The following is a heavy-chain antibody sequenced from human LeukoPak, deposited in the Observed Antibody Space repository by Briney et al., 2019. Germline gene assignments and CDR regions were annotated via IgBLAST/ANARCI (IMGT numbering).Heavy chain of an antibody. CDR2: INDDSTDI. CDR3: VRDTFQPGLIDS. Sequence: PGGSLRLSCAASGFPFSLYAMNWVRQAPGKGLEWVSYINDDSTDIHYADSVKGRFSISRGSARNTLYLQLSSLRAEDTAVYYCVRDTFQPGLIDSWGQGTLVTVSS. J-gene: IGHJ4*02. CDR1: GFPFSLYA. V-gene: IGHV3-21*05. D-gene: IGHD2-2*01.